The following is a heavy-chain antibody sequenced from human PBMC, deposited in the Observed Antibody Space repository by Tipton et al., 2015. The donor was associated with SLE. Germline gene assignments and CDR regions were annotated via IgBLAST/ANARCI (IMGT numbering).Heavy chain of an antibody. V-gene: IGHV4-4*08. CDR2: INTSGST. CDR3: ARDQEMASGENRFDP. Sequence: TLSLTCTVSGVSFNTYYWSWIRQSPGKGLEWIGYINTSGSTDYTPSLKSRVSMSIDTSKNQFSLRLRYVTAADTAVYYCARDQEMASGENRFDPWGQGTLVTVSS. CDR1: GVSFNTYY. D-gene: IGHD5-24*01. J-gene: IGHJ5*02.